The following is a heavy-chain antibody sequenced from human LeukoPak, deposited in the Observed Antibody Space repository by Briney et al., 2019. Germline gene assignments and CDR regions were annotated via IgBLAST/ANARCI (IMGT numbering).Heavy chain of an antibody. J-gene: IGHJ6*03. V-gene: IGHV1-8*01. CDR1: GYTFTSYD. Sequence: ASVKVSCKASGYTFTSYDINWVRQATGQGLEWMGWMNPNSGNTGYAQKFQGRVTMTRNTSISTAYMELGSLRSEDTAVYYCARGLLSPQLILWLRELYPYYYYYMDVWGKGTTVTVSS. CDR2: MNPNSGNT. CDR3: ARGLLSPQLILWLRELYPYYYYYMDV. D-gene: IGHD3-10*01.